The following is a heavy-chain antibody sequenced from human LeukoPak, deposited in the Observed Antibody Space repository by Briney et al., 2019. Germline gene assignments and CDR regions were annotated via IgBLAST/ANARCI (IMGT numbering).Heavy chain of an antibody. CDR2: IYSSGST. V-gene: IGHV4-4*07. CDR3: ARISGFGDLRTYFYYGMDV. CDR1: GGSISSYY. Sequence: SETLSLTCTVSGGSISSYYWSWIRQPAGKGLEWIGRIYSSGSTNYNPSLKGRVTMSVDTSKNQFSLKVRSVTAADTAVYYCARISGFGDLRTYFYYGMDVWGQGTTITVPS. D-gene: IGHD3-10*01. J-gene: IGHJ6*02.